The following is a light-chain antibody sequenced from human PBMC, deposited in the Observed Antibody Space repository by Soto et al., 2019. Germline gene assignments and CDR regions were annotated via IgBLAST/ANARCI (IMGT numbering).Light chain of an antibody. J-gene: IGKJ1*01. Sequence: EIVLTQSPGTLSLSPGERATLSCRASQSVSSSYLAWYQQKPGQAPRLLIYGASSRATGIPDRFSGSGSVTDFTLTISRLEPEGFAVYYCQHGRGTFGLGTKVEIK. CDR1: QSVSSSY. CDR2: GAS. CDR3: QHGRGT. V-gene: IGKV3-20*01.